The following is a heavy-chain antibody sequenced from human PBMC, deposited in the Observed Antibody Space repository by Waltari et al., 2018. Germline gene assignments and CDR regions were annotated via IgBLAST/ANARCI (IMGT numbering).Heavy chain of an antibody. D-gene: IGHD3-10*01. V-gene: IGHV4-30-4*08. CDR2: WEYSGST. CDR1: GDSIGSGEYF. Sequence: QVQLQEAGPGLVKPSQTLSLTCTVSGDSIGSGEYFWSWIRQPPGKGLEWIGYWEYSGSTSYNPSLKSRVTISGDTSKNEFSLKLSSVTAADTAVYYCARSYGSGSYWLDALDIWGQGTVVTVSS. CDR3: ARSYGSGSYWLDALDI. J-gene: IGHJ3*02.